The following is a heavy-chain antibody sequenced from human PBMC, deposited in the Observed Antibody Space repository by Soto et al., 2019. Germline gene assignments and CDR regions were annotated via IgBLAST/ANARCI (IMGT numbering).Heavy chain of an antibody. Sequence: TLSLTCTVSGGSISSGDYYWSWIRQPPGKGLEWIGYIYYSGSTYYNPSLKSRVTISVDTSKNQFSLKLSSVTAADTAVYYCARGKGYYDSSGYYYSPYYFDYWGQGTLVTVSS. D-gene: IGHD3-22*01. V-gene: IGHV4-30-4*01. CDR1: GGSISSGDYY. J-gene: IGHJ4*02. CDR2: IYYSGST. CDR3: ARGKGYYDSSGYYYSPYYFDY.